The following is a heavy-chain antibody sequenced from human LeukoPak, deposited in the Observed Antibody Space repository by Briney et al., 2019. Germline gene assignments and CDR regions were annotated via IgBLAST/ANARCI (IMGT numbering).Heavy chain of an antibody. D-gene: IGHD3-10*02. CDR1: GFTYSYS. CDR2: ISDDETYK. V-gene: IGHV3-30-3*01. Sequence: GRSLRLSCAASGFTYSYSMHWVRQASGKGLEWVTAISDDETYKFYADSVKGRFTISRDNSKNTLYLQMNSLRVEDTAIYYCTRGMLRQPPDYWGQGMLVTVSS. J-gene: IGHJ4*02. CDR3: TRGMLRQPPDY.